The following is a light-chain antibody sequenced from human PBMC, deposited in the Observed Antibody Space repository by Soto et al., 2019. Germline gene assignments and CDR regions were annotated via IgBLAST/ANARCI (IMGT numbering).Light chain of an antibody. CDR2: AAS. CDR3: PQSYSTTWT. CDR1: QSISSY. V-gene: IGKV1-39*01. J-gene: IGKJ1*01. Sequence: DIQMTQSPSSLSASVGDRVTITCRASQSISSYLNWYQQKPGKAPKLLIYAASSLQSGVPSRFSGSGSGTDFTLTISSLQPEDFATYYCPQSYSTTWTFGQGTKVEIK.